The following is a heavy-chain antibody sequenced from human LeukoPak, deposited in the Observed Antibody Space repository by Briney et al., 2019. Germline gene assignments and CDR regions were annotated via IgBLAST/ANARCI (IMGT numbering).Heavy chain of an antibody. CDR2: INPNSGGT. Sequence: EASVKVSCKASGYTFTGYYMHWVRQAPGQGLEWMGWINPNSGGTNYAQKFQGWVTMTRDTSISTAYMELSRLRSDDTAVYYCARAEIGTGYYPYGMDVWGQGTTVTVSS. J-gene: IGHJ6*02. V-gene: IGHV1-2*04. D-gene: IGHD3/OR15-3a*01. CDR1: GYTFTGYY. CDR3: ARAEIGTGYYPYGMDV.